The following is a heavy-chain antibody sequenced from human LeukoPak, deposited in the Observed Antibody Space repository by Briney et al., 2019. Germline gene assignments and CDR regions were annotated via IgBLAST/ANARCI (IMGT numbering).Heavy chain of an antibody. CDR1: GFTFSSYA. D-gene: IGHD4-23*01. CDR2: ISGSGGGT. CDR3: AKGDYGGNSGPFFDY. Sequence: PGGSLRLSCAASGFTFSSYAMNWVRQAPGKGLEWVSGISGSGGGTYYADSVKGRFTISRDNSKNTLYLQMNSLRAEDTAIYYCAKGDYGGNSGPFFDYWGQGSLVTVSS. V-gene: IGHV3-23*01. J-gene: IGHJ4*02.